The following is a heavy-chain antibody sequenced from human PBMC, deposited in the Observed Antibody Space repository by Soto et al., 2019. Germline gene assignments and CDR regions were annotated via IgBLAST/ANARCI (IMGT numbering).Heavy chain of an antibody. Sequence: GESLKISCKGSGYTFTSNWIGWVRQMPGKGLEWMGIIYPGDSETRYSPSFQGQVTISADKSINTAYLQWSSLKASDTAIFYCARTFGGHLYSFDFWGKGTLVTVSS. CDR1: GYTFTSNW. CDR3: ARTFGGHLYSFDF. D-gene: IGHD3-16*01. CDR2: IYPGDSET. V-gene: IGHV5-51*01. J-gene: IGHJ4*02.